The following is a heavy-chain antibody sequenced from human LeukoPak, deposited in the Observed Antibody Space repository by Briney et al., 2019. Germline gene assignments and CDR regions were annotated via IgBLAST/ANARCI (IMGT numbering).Heavy chain of an antibody. CDR1: GYTFTSYY. D-gene: IGHD3-22*01. V-gene: IGHV1-24*01. CDR3: ATSYYDSSGYYYLD. Sequence: ASVKVSCKASGYTFTSYYMHWVRQAPGQGLEWMGGFDPEDGETIYAQKFQGRVTMTEDTSTDTAYMELSSLRSEDTAVYYCATSYYDSSGYYYLDWGQGTLVTVSS. CDR2: FDPEDGET. J-gene: IGHJ4*02.